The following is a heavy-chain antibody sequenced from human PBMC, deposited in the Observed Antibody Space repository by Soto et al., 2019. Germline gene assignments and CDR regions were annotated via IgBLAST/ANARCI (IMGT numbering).Heavy chain of an antibody. J-gene: IGHJ3*02. V-gene: IGHV3-23*01. Sequence: PGGSLRLSCAASGFTFSSYVMSWVRQAPGKGLEWVSGITNGGSTYYADSVKGRFTISRDNSKNTLYLQMNSLRAEDTAVYYCARDWDIVLVPAAMFAFDIWGQGTMVTVSS. D-gene: IGHD2-2*01. CDR1: GFTFSSYV. CDR3: ARDWDIVLVPAAMFAFDI. CDR2: ITNGGST.